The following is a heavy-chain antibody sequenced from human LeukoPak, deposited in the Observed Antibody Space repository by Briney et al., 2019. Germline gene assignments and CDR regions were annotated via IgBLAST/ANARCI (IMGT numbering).Heavy chain of an antibody. V-gene: IGHV3-23*01. CDR3: AKDGFRGDCIGGSCYPFDP. J-gene: IGHJ5*02. CDR2: ISDSGGNT. D-gene: IGHD2-15*01. Sequence: GGSLRLSCAASGFTFSSYAMSWVQQAPGKGLEWVSTISDSGGNTYYADSVKGRFTISRDNSKNTLYLQMNSLRAEDTALYYCAKDGFRGDCIGGSCYPFDPWGQGTLVTVSS. CDR1: GFTFSSYA.